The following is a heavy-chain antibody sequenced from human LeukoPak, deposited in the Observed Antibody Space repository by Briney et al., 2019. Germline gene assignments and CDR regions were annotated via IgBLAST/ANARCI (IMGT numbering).Heavy chain of an antibody. V-gene: IGHV4-4*07. Sequence: SETLSLTCAVSGGSISSYYWGWIRQPAGKGLEWIGRIYTSGSTNYNPSLKSRVTMSVDTSKNQFSLKLSSVTAADTAVYYCARGRCSSTSCYANYYYMDVWGKGTTVTVSS. CDR2: IYTSGST. CDR3: ARGRCSSTSCYANYYYMDV. J-gene: IGHJ6*03. CDR1: GGSISSYY. D-gene: IGHD2-2*01.